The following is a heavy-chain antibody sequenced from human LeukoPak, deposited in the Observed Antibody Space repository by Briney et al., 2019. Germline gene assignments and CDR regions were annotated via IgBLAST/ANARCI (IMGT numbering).Heavy chain of an antibody. V-gene: IGHV1-8*03. D-gene: IGHD5-12*01. CDR2: MNPNSGNT. Sequence: ASVKVSCKASGYTFTSYDINWVRQATGQGLEWMGWMNPNSGNTGYAQKFQGRVTITRNTSISTAYMELSSLRSEDTAVYYCARVDIVVRGYWFDPWGQGTLVTVSS. CDR1: GYTFTSYD. CDR3: ARVDIVVRGYWFDP. J-gene: IGHJ5*02.